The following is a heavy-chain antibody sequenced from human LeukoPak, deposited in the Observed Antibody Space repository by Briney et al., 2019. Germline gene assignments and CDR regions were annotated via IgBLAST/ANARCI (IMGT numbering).Heavy chain of an antibody. CDR1: GGSISSYY. J-gene: IGHJ6*03. D-gene: IGHD6-13*01. CDR3: AREVGVDSSWYSNYYYMDV. V-gene: IGHV4-4*07. CDR2: SYSSGST. Sequence: SETLSLACTVSGGSISSYYWSWIRQPAGKGLEWVGRSYSSGSTNYNPSLKSRVTMSVDTSKNQFSLKLSSVTAADTAVYYCAREVGVDSSWYSNYYYMDVWGKGTTVTVSS.